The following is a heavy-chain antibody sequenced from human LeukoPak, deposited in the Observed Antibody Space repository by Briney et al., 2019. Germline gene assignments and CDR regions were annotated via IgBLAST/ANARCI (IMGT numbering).Heavy chain of an antibody. CDR1: GFTFSTYA. D-gene: IGHD2-21*02. J-gene: IGHJ6*02. Sequence: GGSLRLSCAASGFTFSTYAMHWVRQAPGKGLEWVTVIWYDGSNKYYADSVKGRFTISRDNSKNTLYLQMNSLRAEDTAVYYCARVGYSIGDCSAGGMDVWGPGTTVTVSS. CDR2: IWYDGSNK. V-gene: IGHV3-33*01. CDR3: ARVGYSIGDCSAGGMDV.